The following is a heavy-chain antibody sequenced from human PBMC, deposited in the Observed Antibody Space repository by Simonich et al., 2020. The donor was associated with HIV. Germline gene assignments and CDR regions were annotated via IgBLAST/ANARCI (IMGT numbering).Heavy chain of an antibody. J-gene: IGHJ4*02. D-gene: IGHD3-22*01. Sequence: QLQLQESGPGLVKPSETLSLTCPVSGGSISSSSYYWGWIRQPPGKGLEWIGSIYYNGSTSYTPTLKSRVTIFVDTSKNQFSLKLSSVTAADTAVYYCARQTSVGPTMIVPYYFDYWGQGTLVTVSS. CDR3: ARQTSVGPTMIVPYYFDY. CDR2: IYYNGST. V-gene: IGHV4-39*01. CDR1: GGSISSSSYY.